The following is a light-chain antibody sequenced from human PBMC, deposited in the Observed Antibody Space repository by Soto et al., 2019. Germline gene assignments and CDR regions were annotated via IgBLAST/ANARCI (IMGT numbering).Light chain of an antibody. Sequence: NFMLTQPHSVSESPGKTVTISCTRSSGSIASNYVQWYQQRPGSSPTTVIYEDNQRPSGVPDRFSGSIDSSSNSAPLTISGLKTEDEADYYCQSYDSSNHGVFGGGTQLTVL. V-gene: IGLV6-57*01. CDR2: EDN. CDR1: SGSIASNY. CDR3: QSYDSSNHGV. J-gene: IGLJ7*01.